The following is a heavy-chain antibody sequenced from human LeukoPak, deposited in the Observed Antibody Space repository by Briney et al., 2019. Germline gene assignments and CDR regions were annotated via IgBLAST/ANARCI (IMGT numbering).Heavy chain of an antibody. CDR2: IYYSGST. J-gene: IGHJ4*02. CDR3: ARQEVGATGEPPYFDY. CDR1: GGSISSYY. V-gene: IGHV4-59*08. D-gene: IGHD1-26*01. Sequence: SETLSLTCTVSGGSISSYYWSWIRQPPGKGLEWIGYIYYSGSTNYNPSLKSRVTISVDTSKNQFSLKLSSVTAADTAVYYCARQEVGATGEPPYFDYWGQGTLVTVSS.